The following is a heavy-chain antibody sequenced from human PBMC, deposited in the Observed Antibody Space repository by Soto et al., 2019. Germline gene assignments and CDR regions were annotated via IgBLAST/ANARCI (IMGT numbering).Heavy chain of an antibody. CDR2: IIPIFGTA. CDR1: GGTFSSYA. V-gene: IGHV1-69*01. CDR3: ARGYSVAGKVAWFDP. D-gene: IGHD6-19*01. J-gene: IGHJ5*02. Sequence: QVQLVQSGAEVKKPGSSVKVSCKASGGTFSSYAISWVRQAPGQGLEWMGGIIPIFGTANYAQKFHGSVTITADASTCTAYMELSSLRSEDTAVYYCARGYSVAGKVAWFDPWGQGTLVTVSS.